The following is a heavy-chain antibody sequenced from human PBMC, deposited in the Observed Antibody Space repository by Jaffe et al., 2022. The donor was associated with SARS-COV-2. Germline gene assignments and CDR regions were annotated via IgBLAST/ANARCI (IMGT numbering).Heavy chain of an antibody. J-gene: IGHJ5*02. D-gene: IGHD6-6*01. CDR1: GGSISNNY. Sequence: QVQLQESGPGLVKPSETLSLTCTVSGGSISNNYWSWIRQPPGKGLEWIGYISNSGSTNNNPSLRSRVTMSVDTSKNQFSLKLNSVTAADTAVYYCARWGIAGRPGWFDPWGQGTLVTVSS. CDR3: ARWGIAGRPGWFDP. V-gene: IGHV4-59*01. CDR2: ISNSGST.